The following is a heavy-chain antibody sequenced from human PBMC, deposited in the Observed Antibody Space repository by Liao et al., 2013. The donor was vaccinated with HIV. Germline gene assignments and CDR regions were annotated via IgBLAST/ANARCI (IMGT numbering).Heavy chain of an antibody. Sequence: QVQLQQWGAGLVKPSETLSLTCAVYGEAFSGYHWSWIRQPPGKGLEWIGEINHRGRTTYTPSLKSRVTISVDTSKSQFSLKLSSVTVADTAVYYCARAPPGRENYYYYMDVWATGTAVTVSS. V-gene: IGHV4-34*01. CDR2: INHRGRT. CDR3: ARAPPGRENYYYYMDV. CDR1: GEAFSGYH. D-gene: IGHD1-14*01. J-gene: IGHJ6*03.